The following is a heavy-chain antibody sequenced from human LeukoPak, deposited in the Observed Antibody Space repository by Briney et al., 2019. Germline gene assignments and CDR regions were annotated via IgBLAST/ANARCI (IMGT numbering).Heavy chain of an antibody. D-gene: IGHD6-13*01. J-gene: IGHJ5*02. V-gene: IGHV3-23*01. CDR2: ISGSGGST. CDR3: AKKGIAAAGNNWFDP. CDR1: GFTFSSYA. Sequence: GGSLRLSCAASGFTFSSYAMSRVRQAPGKGLEWVSAISGSGGSTYYADSVKGRFTISRDNSKNTLYLQMNSLRAEDTAVYYCAKKGIAAAGNNWFDPWGQGTLVTVSS.